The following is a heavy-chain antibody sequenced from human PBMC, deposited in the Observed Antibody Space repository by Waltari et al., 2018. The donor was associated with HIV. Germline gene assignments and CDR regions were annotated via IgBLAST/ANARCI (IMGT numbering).Heavy chain of an antibody. CDR3: ALYGFGPRYYGMDV. CDR1: GFTFRDSH. Sequence: EVQLVESGGGVVQPGGSLKVSCAASGFTFRDSHINWVRQASGRGLEWVGRITSKGDNYATAYAASVKGRFTISRDDSKNTADLQMNSLKTEDTAIYYCALYGFGPRYYGMDVWGQGTTVTVSS. D-gene: IGHD2-8*01. V-gene: IGHV3-73*01. CDR2: ITSKGDNYAT. J-gene: IGHJ6*02.